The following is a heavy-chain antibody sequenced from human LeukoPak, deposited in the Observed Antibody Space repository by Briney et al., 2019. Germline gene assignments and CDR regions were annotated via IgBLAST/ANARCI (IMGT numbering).Heavy chain of an antibody. CDR2: IYYSGST. V-gene: IGHV4-38-2*02. CDR1: GYSISSGYY. CDR3: ARAPRVGTYYYDSSGYSPGAFDI. D-gene: IGHD3-22*01. J-gene: IGHJ3*02. Sequence: SETLSLTCTVSGYSISSGYYWGWIRQPPGKGLEWIGSIYYSGSTYYNPSLKSRVTISVDTSKNQFSLKLSSVTAADTAVYYCARAPRVGTYYYDSSGYSPGAFDIWGQGTMVTVSS.